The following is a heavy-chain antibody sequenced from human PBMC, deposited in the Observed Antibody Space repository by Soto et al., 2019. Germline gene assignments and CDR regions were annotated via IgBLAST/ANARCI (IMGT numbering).Heavy chain of an antibody. J-gene: IGHJ3*01. CDR2: VSYSGRT. V-gene: IGHV4-59*02. CDR1: GGSVNNYY. D-gene: IGHD4-17*01. CDR3: ERLQYTVVTAIDV. Sequence: XETLSLTCTVSGGSVNNYYWNWIRQPPGKGLEWIGYVSYSGRTNYNPSLKSRVNMLVDKSKNQFSLNLTSVTAADTAVYYCERLQYTVVTAIDVWGQGTMVTV.